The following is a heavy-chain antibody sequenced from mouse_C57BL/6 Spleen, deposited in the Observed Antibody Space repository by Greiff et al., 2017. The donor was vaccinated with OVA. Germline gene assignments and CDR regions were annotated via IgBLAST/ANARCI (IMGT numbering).Heavy chain of an antibody. D-gene: IGHD2-1*01. CDR2: IRSKSSNYAT. J-gene: IGHJ1*03. CDR1: GFTFNTYA. CDR3: VRESVYGNPGYFDV. Sequence: EVQGVESGGGLVQPKGSLKLSCAASGFTFNTYAMHWVRQAPGKGLEWVARIRSKSSNYATYYADSVKDSFTISRDDSQSMLYLQMNNLKTEDTARYYCVRESVYGNPGYFDVWGTGTTVTVSS. V-gene: IGHV10-3*01.